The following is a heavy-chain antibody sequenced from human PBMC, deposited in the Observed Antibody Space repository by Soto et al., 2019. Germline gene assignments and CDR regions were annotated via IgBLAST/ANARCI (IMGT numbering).Heavy chain of an antibody. Sequence: ASVKVSCKASGYTFTGYYMHWVRQAPGQGLEWMGWINPNSGGTNYAQKFQGRVTMTRDTSISTAYMELSRLRSDDTAVYYCATHDYGDSNIFDYWGQGTLVTVSS. V-gene: IGHV1-2*02. CDR3: ATHDYGDSNIFDY. D-gene: IGHD4-17*01. CDR1: GYTFTGYY. J-gene: IGHJ4*02. CDR2: INPNSGGT.